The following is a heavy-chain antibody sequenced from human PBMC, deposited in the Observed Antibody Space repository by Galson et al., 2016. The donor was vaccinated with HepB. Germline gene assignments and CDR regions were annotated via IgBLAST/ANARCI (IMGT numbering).Heavy chain of an antibody. J-gene: IGHJ5*01. CDR3: VKMSYVRVDSSMAWCDS. V-gene: IGHV3-23*01. CDR2: ISGGGVNT. D-gene: IGHD5-18*01. Sequence: SLRLSCAASGFTFKDYAMTWVRQAPGKGLEWVSSISGGGVNTYYADSVRGRPSIPRDNSKNTLDLQMNTLRPDDTAIYYCVKMSYVRVDSSMAWCDSWGRGALVTVSS. CDR1: GFTFKDYA.